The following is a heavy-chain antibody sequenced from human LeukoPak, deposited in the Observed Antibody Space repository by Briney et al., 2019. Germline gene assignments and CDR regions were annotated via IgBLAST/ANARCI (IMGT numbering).Heavy chain of an antibody. J-gene: IGHJ4*02. V-gene: IGHV3-30*18. D-gene: IGHD3-10*01. Sequence: PGGSLRLSCAASGFTFSSYGMHWVRQAPGKGLEWVAVISYDGSNKYYADSVKGRFTISRDNSKNTLYLQMNSLRAEDTAVYYCAKGPHYMGLHGDYWGQGTLVTVSS. CDR1: GFTFSSYG. CDR3: AKGPHYMGLHGDY. CDR2: ISYDGSNK.